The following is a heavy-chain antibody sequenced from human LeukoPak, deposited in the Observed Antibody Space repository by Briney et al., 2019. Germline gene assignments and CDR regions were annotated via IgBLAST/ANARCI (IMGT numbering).Heavy chain of an antibody. CDR3: ARRTLSVDENEPFEI. D-gene: IGHD1-1*01. Sequence: SETLSLTCAVYGGSFRSYHWTWIRQPPGKGLEWIGEINHTGTSKSHPSVQSRVTFFIDTSKNQFSLRLKSVTAADTAVYYCARRTLSVDENEPFEIWGLGTMVTVSS. CDR1: GGSFRSYH. J-gene: IGHJ3*02. CDR2: INHTGTS. V-gene: IGHV4-34*01.